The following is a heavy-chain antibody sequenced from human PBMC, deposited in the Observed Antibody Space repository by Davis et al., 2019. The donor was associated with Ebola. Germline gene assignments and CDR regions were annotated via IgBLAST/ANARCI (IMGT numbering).Heavy chain of an antibody. CDR2: ISSSSSYI. Sequence: GESLKISCAASGFTFSSYSMNWVRQAPGKGLEWVSSISSSSSYIYYADSVKGRFTISRDNAKNSLYLQMNSLRAEDTAVYYCARGGYSSSWYYNWFDPWGQGTLVTVSS. J-gene: IGHJ5*02. CDR3: ARGGYSSSWYYNWFDP. V-gene: IGHV3-21*01. D-gene: IGHD6-13*01. CDR1: GFTFSSYS.